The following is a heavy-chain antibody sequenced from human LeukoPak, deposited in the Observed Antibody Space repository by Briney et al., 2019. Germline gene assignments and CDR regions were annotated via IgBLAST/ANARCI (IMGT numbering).Heavy chain of an antibody. CDR2: IYYSGST. CDR1: GGPISSGDYY. D-gene: IGHD3-22*01. J-gene: IGHJ4*02. V-gene: IGHV4-39*07. CDR3: ARDLSNYYDSSGYNYYFDY. Sequence: SETLSLTCTVSGGPISSGDYYWSWIRQPPGKGLEWIGSIYYSGSTYYNPSLKSRVTISVDTSKNQFSLKLSSVTAADTAVYYCARDLSNYYDSSGYNYYFDYWGQGTLVTVSS.